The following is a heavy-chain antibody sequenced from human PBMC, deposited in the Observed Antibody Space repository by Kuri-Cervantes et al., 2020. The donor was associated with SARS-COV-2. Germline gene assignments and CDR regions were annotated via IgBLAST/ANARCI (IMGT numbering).Heavy chain of an antibody. CDR3: AKDKGGYYDSSGLDY. CDR1: GFTFSSYW. CDR2: INSDGSST. Sequence: GGSLRLSCAASGFTFSSYWMHWVRQAPGKGLVWVSRINSDGSSTSYADSVKGRFTISGDNAKNTLYLQMNSLRAEDTAVYYCAKDKGGYYDSSGLDYWGQGTLVTVSS. J-gene: IGHJ4*02. D-gene: IGHD3-22*01. V-gene: IGHV3-74*01.